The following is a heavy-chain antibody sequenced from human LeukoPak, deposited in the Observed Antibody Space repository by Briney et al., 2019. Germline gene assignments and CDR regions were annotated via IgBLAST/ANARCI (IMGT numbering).Heavy chain of an antibody. D-gene: IGHD2-2*02. V-gene: IGHV1-69*13. CDR1: GYTFTNYG. Sequence: SVKVSCKASGYTFTNYGITWVRQAPGQGLEWMGWIIPIFGTTNYPQNFQGRVTITADEFTSTAYMELSSLRSEDTAVYYCARVAGGRYCSSTSCYMRGWFDPWGQGTLVTVPS. CDR2: IIPIFGTT. CDR3: ARVAGGRYCSSTSCYMRGWFDP. J-gene: IGHJ5*02.